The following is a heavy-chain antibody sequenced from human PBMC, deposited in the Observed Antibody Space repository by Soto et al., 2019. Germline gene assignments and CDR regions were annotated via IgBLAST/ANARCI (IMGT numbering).Heavy chain of an antibody. CDR2: ISSSSSTI. D-gene: IGHD3-22*01. Sequence: EVQLVESGGGLVQPGGSLRLSCAASGFTFSSYSMNWVRQAPGKGLEWVSYISSSSSTIYYADSVKGRFTISRDNAKNTLYLQMNSLKDEDTAVYYCARALGTMIVVAYDYWCQGPLVTVSS. J-gene: IGHJ4*02. CDR1: GFTFSSYS. V-gene: IGHV3-48*02. CDR3: ARALGTMIVVAYDY.